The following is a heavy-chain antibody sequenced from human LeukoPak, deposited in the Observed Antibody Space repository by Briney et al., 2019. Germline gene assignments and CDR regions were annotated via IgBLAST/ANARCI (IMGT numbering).Heavy chain of an antibody. J-gene: IGHJ4*02. CDR3: ARDIRGSTSYVHY. CDR1: RFTFDDYA. Sequence: GGSLRLSCAASRFTFDDYAMHWVRQAPGKGLEWVSVIRWDSGSIGYADSVKGRFTISRDNAKNSVSLQMNSLRAEDTALYYCARDIRGSTSYVHYWGQGTLVTVSS. CDR2: IRWDSGSI. D-gene: IGHD2-2*01. V-gene: IGHV3-9*01.